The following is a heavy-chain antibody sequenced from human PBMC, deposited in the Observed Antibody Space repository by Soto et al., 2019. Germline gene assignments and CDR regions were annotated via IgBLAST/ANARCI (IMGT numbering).Heavy chain of an antibody. J-gene: IGHJ4*02. Sequence: PGGSLRLSCAASGFTFSSYAMHWVRQAPGKGLEWVAVISYDGSNKYYADSVKGRFTISRDNSKNTLYLQMKSLRAEDTAVYYCARDRDYYDSSGYLDYWGQGTLVTVSS. CDR1: GFTFSSYA. D-gene: IGHD3-22*01. CDR3: ARDRDYYDSSGYLDY. CDR2: ISYDGSNK. V-gene: IGHV3-30-3*01.